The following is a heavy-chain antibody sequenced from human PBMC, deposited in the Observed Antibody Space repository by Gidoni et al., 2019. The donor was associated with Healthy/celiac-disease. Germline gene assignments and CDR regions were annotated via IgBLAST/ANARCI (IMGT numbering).Heavy chain of an antibody. CDR2: IRSNAFGGTT. V-gene: IGHV3-49*03. CDR1: GFTFGDYG. D-gene: IGHD3-9*01. CDR3: TRAYYDTLPGDR. Sequence: EVQLVAYGGGLIQPGRSLRLSGTASGFTFGDYGMTWFRQAQGKGLGWYVFIRSNAFGGTTEYAASVKGRFTVSREDSKNIAYLKMNSLKTEDTAVYYCTRAYYDTLPGDRWGQGTLVTVSS. J-gene: IGHJ5*02.